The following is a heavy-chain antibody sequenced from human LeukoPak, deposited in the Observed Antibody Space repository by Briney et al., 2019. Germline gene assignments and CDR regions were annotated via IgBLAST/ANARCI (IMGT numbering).Heavy chain of an antibody. Sequence: PGGSLRLSCAASGFTFTPFWMSWVRQAPGKGLEWLANISPDGSTKTCVDSVKGRFTISRDNAKNSVSLQVNSLRADDTAVYYCARDGQAGTRLWYFDLWGRGTLVTVSS. J-gene: IGHJ2*01. CDR2: ISPDGSTK. CDR1: GFTFTPFW. V-gene: IGHV3-7*04. CDR3: ARDGQAGTRLWYFDL. D-gene: IGHD6-19*01.